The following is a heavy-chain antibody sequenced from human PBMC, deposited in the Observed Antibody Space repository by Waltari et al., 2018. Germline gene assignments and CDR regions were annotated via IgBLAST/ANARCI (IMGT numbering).Heavy chain of an antibody. CDR1: GGSISSSSYY. Sequence: QLQLQESGPGLVKPSETLSLTCTVSGGSISSSSYYWGWLRQPPGKGLEWIGSIYYSGSTYYNPSLKSRVTISVDTSKNQFSLKLSSVTAADTAVYYCASVAAVAGGGGFDYWGQGTLVTVSS. D-gene: IGHD6-19*01. CDR3: ASVAAVAGGGGFDY. V-gene: IGHV4-39*01. CDR2: IYYSGST. J-gene: IGHJ4*02.